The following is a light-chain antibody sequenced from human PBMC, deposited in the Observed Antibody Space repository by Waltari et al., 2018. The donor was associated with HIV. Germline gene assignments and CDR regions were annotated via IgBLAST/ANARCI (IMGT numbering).Light chain of an antibody. CDR3: QQFSDSPLT. CDR2: GVS. Sequence: EIVLTQSPGTLSLSQGDGVTLSCRASQSVTNNYLAWYQQNPGQAPRLLIYGVSNRATGIPDRFSGGGSGTDFSLTISGLEPEDFAVYYCQQFSDSPLTFGGGTKVEIK. J-gene: IGKJ4*01. CDR1: QSVTNNY. V-gene: IGKV3-20*01.